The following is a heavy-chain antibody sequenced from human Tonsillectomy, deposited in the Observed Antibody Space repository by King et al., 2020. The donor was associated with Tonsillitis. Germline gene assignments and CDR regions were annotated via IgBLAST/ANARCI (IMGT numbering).Heavy chain of an antibody. CDR3: ARDGDGSGGYYYQGHVYGMDV. CDR2: INWNGGRT. D-gene: IGHD3-22*01. J-gene: IGHJ6*02. CDR1: GFTFGDYG. V-gene: IGHV3-20*04. Sequence: VQLVESGGGVVRPGGSLRLSCAASGFTFGDYGMSWVRQAPGKGLEWVSGINWNGGRTGYADSVEGRFTISRDNAKNSLYLQMNSLRAEDTALLYCARDGDGSGGYYYQGHVYGMDVWGQGTTVTVPS.